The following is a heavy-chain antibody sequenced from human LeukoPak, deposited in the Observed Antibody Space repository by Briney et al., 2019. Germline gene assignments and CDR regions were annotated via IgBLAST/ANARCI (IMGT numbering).Heavy chain of an antibody. V-gene: IGHV3-48*03. CDR3: ARTIEMATISYFDY. CDR1: GFTFSSYE. CDR2: ISSSDSTI. J-gene: IGHJ4*02. Sequence: PGGSLRLSCAASGFTFSSYEMNWVRQAPGKGLEWVSYISSSDSTIYYADSVKGRFTISRDNAKNSLYLQVNSLRAGDTAVYYCARTIEMATISYFDYWGQGTLVTVSS. D-gene: IGHD5-24*01.